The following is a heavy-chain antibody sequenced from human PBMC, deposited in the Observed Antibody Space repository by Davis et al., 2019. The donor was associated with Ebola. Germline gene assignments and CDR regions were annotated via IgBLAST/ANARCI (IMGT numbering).Heavy chain of an antibody. CDR1: GFTFSSYS. J-gene: IGHJ2*01. V-gene: IGHV3-7*01. CDR3: ARGGWYFDL. Sequence: GESLKISCAASGFTFSSYSMNWVRQAPGKGLEWVANIKQDGSEKYYVDSVKGRFTISRDNAKNSLYLQMNSLRAEDTAVYYCARGGWYFDLWGRGTLVTVSS. CDR2: IKQDGSEK.